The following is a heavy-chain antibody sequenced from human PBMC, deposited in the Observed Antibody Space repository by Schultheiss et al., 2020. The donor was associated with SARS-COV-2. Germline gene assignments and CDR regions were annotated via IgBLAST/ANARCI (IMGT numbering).Heavy chain of an antibody. D-gene: IGHD6-13*01. CDR3: ARVRQQLVGYYFDY. V-gene: IGHV4-59*01. J-gene: IGHJ4*02. CDR2: IYYSGST. CDR1: GGSISSYY. Sequence: SETLSLTCTVSGGSISSYYWSWIRQPPGKGLEWIGYIYYSGSTYYNPSLKSRVTISVDTSKNQFSLKLSSVTAADTAVYYCARVRQQLVGYYFDYWGQGTLVTVSS.